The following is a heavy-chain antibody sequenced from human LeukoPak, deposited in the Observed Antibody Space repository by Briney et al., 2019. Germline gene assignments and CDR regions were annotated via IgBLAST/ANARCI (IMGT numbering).Heavy chain of an antibody. J-gene: IGHJ4*02. D-gene: IGHD3-16*01. V-gene: IGHV3-15*01. CDR1: GFTFSNAW. CDR3: TTLSSRTKNDY. Sequence: GGSLRLSCAASGFTFSNAWMTWVRQAPGKGLEWVGRMQSKTDGGAKDYAAPVKGRFTISRDDSKNTLYLQMDSLNTEDTAVYYCTTLSSRTKNDYWGQGTLVTVSS. CDR2: MQSKTDGGAK.